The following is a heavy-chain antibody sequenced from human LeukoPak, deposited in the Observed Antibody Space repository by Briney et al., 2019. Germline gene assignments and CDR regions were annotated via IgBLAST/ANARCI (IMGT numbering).Heavy chain of an antibody. CDR1: GFSFSNYC. Sequence: GGSLTLSCAASGFSFSNYCMHWVRQPPGKGLEWVAVIPYDSSNKYYTDSVKGRFTTYSNNSKNTLLLKMNSLRAEHTAVYYCAKNRIPTSIIPGSWGQGTLVTVSS. V-gene: IGHV3-30*18. D-gene: IGHD2-2*02. CDR3: AKNRIPTSIIPGS. J-gene: IGHJ4*02. CDR2: IPYDSSNK.